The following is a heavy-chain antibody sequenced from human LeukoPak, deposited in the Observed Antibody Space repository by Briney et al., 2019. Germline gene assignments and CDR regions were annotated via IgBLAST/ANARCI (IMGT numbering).Heavy chain of an antibody. Sequence: SQTLSLTCSVSGGSISSDDYCWNWIRQHPGKGLEWIGYIYYSGSTYYNPSLKSRVALSVDTSKNQFSLKLSSLTAADTAVYCCAKSREEIRGLDAFDIWGQGTMVTVSS. CDR2: IYYSGST. CDR1: GGSISSDDYC. V-gene: IGHV4-31*03. J-gene: IGHJ3*02. CDR3: AKSREEIRGLDAFDI. D-gene: IGHD5-24*01.